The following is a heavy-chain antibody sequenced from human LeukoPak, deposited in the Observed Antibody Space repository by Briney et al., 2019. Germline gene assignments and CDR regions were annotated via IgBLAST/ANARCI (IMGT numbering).Heavy chain of an antibody. CDR1: GFTFSSHS. V-gene: IGHV3-48*02. CDR3: AREGAVTTLGSLTLGY. CDR2: ISSSSSTI. D-gene: IGHD4-17*01. Sequence: GGSLRLSCAASGFTFSSHSMNWVRQAPGKGLEWVSYISSSSSTIYYADSVKGRFTISRDNAKNSLYLQMNSLRDEDTAVYYCAREGAVTTLGSLTLGYWGQGTLVTVSS. J-gene: IGHJ4*02.